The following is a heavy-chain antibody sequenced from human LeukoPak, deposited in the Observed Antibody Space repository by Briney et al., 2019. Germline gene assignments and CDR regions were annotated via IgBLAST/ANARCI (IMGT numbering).Heavy chain of an antibody. V-gene: IGHV3-23*01. CDR2: ISGSGTST. D-gene: IGHD2-8*01. J-gene: IGHJ4*02. Sequence: GGSLRLSCAASGFTFTSYAMNWVRQAPGKGLEWVSAISGSGTSTYYADSVKGRFTISRDNSKNTLYLQMGSLRAEDTAVYYCAKDLSPGVYWGQGTLVTVSS. CDR1: GFTFTSYA. CDR3: AKDLSPGVY.